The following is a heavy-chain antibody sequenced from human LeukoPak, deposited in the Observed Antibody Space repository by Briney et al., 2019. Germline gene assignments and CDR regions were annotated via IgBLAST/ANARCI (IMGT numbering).Heavy chain of an antibody. CDR1: GGSMNNHY. CDR3: ARDRGIAASADDAFDV. Sequence: NSSETLSFTCDVSGGSMNNHYWSWIRQPPGKGLEWVGYIYYRGNTNYNPSLKSRVTISVDKSRNRLSLRLSSVTAADTAMYYCARDRGIAASADDAFDVWGQGTRVTVSS. J-gene: IGHJ3*01. D-gene: IGHD6-13*01. V-gene: IGHV4-59*11. CDR2: IYYRGNT.